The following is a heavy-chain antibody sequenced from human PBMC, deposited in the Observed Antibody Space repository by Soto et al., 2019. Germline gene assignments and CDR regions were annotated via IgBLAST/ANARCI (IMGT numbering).Heavy chain of an antibody. Sequence: ASVKVSCKASGYTFTGYYMHWVRQAPGQGLEWMGWINPNSGGTNYAQKFQGWVTMTRDTSISTAYMELSRLRSDDTAVYYCARGPLLRYFDWMRPSNWFDPWGQGTLVTVPQ. CDR2: INPNSGGT. CDR1: GYTFTGYY. CDR3: ARGPLLRYFDWMRPSNWFDP. D-gene: IGHD3-9*01. J-gene: IGHJ5*02. V-gene: IGHV1-2*04.